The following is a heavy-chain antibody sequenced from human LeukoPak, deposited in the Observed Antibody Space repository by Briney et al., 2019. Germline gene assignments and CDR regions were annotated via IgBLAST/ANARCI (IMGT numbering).Heavy chain of an antibody. Sequence: GGSLRLPCAASGFTFSSYAMSWVRQAPGKGLEWVSAISGSGGSTYYADSVKGRFTISRDSSKNTLYLQMNSLRAEDTAVYYCAKTVSDYYDSSGPWGQGTLVTVSS. CDR1: GFTFSSYA. CDR2: ISGSGGST. D-gene: IGHD3-22*01. CDR3: AKTVSDYYDSSGP. J-gene: IGHJ4*02. V-gene: IGHV3-23*01.